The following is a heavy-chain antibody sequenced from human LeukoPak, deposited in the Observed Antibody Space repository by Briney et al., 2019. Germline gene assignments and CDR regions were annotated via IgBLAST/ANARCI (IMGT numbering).Heavy chain of an antibody. CDR2: INPNSGDT. CDR3: AAPGYSYGYVLDH. CDR1: GYTFTGYY. Sequence: ASVKVSCKASGYTFTGYYMHWVRQAPGQGLEWMGWINPNSGDTRYAQKFQGRVTMTRDTSITTAYMELSTLRSDDTAVYYCAAPGYSYGYVLDHWGQGTLVTVSS. D-gene: IGHD5-18*01. J-gene: IGHJ4*02. V-gene: IGHV1-2*02.